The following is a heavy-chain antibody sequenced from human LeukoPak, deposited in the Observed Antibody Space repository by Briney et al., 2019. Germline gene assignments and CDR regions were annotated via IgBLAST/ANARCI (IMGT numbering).Heavy chain of an antibody. J-gene: IGHJ5*02. CDR1: GGSISSGSYY. CDR3: ARGRRSLVVVPAAAGFGP. V-gene: IGHV4-39*07. Sequence: SQTLSLTCTVSGGSISSGSYYWSWIRQPPGKGLEWIGEINHSGSTNYNPSLKSRVTISVDTSKNQFSLKLSSVTAADTAVYYCARGRRSLVVVPAAAGFGPWGQGTLVTVSS. CDR2: INHSGST. D-gene: IGHD2-2*01.